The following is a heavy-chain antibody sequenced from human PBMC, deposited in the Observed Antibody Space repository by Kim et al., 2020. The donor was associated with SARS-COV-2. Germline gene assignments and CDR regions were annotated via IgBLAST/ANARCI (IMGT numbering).Heavy chain of an antibody. D-gene: IGHD3-3*02. Sequence: ASVKVSCKASGYTFTTYAIHWVRQAPGQRLEWMGWINGGNGNTKYSQKFQGRVTITRDTSATTAYMELSSLRSEDTAVYYCARDRGAYLLAYWGQGTLVTVSS. CDR1: GYTFTTYA. J-gene: IGHJ4*02. V-gene: IGHV1-3*01. CDR2: INGGNGNT. CDR3: ARDRGAYLLAY.